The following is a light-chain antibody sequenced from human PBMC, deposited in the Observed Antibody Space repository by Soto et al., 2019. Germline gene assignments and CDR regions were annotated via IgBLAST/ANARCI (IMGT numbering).Light chain of an antibody. CDR1: RSNIGSNT. J-gene: IGLJ2*01. CDR3: AGWDDSLKGWL. Sequence: QSALTQPPSASGTPGQRVIISCSGSRSNIGSNTANWYQHLPGTAPKLLIYGNNRRPSGVPDRFSGFKSGTSASLAISGLQSEDEADYYCAGWDDSLKGWLFGGGTKLTVL. CDR2: GNN. V-gene: IGLV1-44*01.